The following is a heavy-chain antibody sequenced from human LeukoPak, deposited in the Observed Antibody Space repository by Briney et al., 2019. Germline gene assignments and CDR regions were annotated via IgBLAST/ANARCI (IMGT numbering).Heavy chain of an antibody. D-gene: IGHD3-9*01. V-gene: IGHV3-30*04. J-gene: IGHJ4*02. CDR3: ARVRGYDILTGYYGYYFDY. CDR1: GFSFSSYA. CDR2: ISYDGSNK. Sequence: GGSLRLSCAASGFSFSSYAMHWVRQAPGKGLEWVAFISYDGSNKYYADSVKGRFTISRDNSKNTLYLQMNSLRAEDTAVYYCARVRGYDILTGYYGYYFDYWGQGTLVTVSS.